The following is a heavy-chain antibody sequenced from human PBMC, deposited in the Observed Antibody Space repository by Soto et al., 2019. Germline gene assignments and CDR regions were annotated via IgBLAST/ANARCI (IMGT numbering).Heavy chain of an antibody. CDR2: ISPNSGAT. D-gene: IGHD1-1*01. V-gene: IGHV1-18*01. Sequence: QVQLVQSEGEVKQPGASVKLSCKASGYSFTSFGISWVRQAPGQGLEWMGWISPNSGATRYAQNLQGRVTMTTETSTTTAYLELRSLTSDDTALYYCVREMLTNDGPQNSFDFWGLGDLVTVSS. J-gene: IGHJ4*02. CDR1: GYSFTSFG. CDR3: VREMLTNDGPQNSFDF.